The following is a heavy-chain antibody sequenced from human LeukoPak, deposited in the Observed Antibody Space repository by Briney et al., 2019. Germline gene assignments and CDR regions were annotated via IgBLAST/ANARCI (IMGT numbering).Heavy chain of an antibody. CDR3: QRITIFGVVIDFDY. CDR1: GFAFDHYG. D-gene: IGHD3-3*01. Sequence: ASVTVSCRASGFAFDHYGISWVRQAPGQGLESKGWVSVNNGNPHYPKKFQGRVTMTTDTSTSTAYMEVRGLRADDTAVYYCQRITIFGVVIDFDYWGQGTLVAVSS. J-gene: IGHJ4*02. V-gene: IGHV1-18*01. CDR2: VSVNNGNP.